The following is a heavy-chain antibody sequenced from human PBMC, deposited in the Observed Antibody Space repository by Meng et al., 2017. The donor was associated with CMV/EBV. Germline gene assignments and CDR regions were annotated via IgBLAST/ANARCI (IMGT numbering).Heavy chain of an antibody. CDR2: TYYRSKWYN. J-gene: IGHJ6*02. CDR3: ARGPGYCSSTSCYMWLDGGGMDV. Sequence: LRLSCAISGDSVSSNSAAWNWIRQSPSRGLEWLGRTYYRSKWYNDYAVSVKSRITINPDTSKNQFSLQLNSVTPEDTAVYYCARGPGYCSSTSCYMWLDGGGMDVWGQGTTVTVSS. V-gene: IGHV6-1*01. D-gene: IGHD2-2*02. CDR1: GDSVSSNSAA.